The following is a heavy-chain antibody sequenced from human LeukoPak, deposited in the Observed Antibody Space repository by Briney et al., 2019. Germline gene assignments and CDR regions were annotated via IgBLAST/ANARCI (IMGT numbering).Heavy chain of an antibody. D-gene: IGHD6-19*01. Sequence: PGGSLRLSCAASGFTFRSYAMSWVRQAPGKGLEWVSDISGGGHITHYAASVKGRFTISRDSSKNTLYLQMNSLRAEDTAVYYCANSNYPYSSGWYFDYWGQGTLVTVSS. CDR2: ISGGGHIT. CDR1: GFTFRSYA. J-gene: IGHJ4*02. CDR3: ANSNYPYSSGWYFDY. V-gene: IGHV3-23*01.